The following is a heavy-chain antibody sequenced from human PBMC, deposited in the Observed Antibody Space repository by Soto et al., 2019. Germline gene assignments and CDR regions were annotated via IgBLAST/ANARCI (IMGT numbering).Heavy chain of an antibody. CDR3: AKDRYDYYDMDV. Sequence: EVQMLESGGGLVQPGGSLRLSCAASGFTFSSYAMNWVRQAPGKGLEWASGISGSGGGTYYADSVKGRFTISRDNSKNTLYLQMNSLSAEDTAVYYCAKDRYDYYDMDVWGQGTTVTVSS. CDR1: GFTFSSYA. CDR2: ISGSGGGT. V-gene: IGHV3-23*01. J-gene: IGHJ6*02.